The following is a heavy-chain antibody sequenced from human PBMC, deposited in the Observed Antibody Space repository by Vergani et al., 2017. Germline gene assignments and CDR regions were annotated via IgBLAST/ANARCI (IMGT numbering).Heavy chain of an antibody. CDR1: GFTFSSYA. Sequence: EVQLLESGGGLVQPGGSLRLSCAASGFTFSSYAMSWVRQAPGKGLEWVSAISGSGGSPYYADSVKGRFTISRDNSKNTLYLQMNSLRAEDTAVYYCAKGRGVIEAFDIWGQGTMVTVSS. CDR3: AKGRGVIEAFDI. D-gene: IGHD3-10*01. J-gene: IGHJ3*02. V-gene: IGHV3-23*01. CDR2: ISGSGGSP.